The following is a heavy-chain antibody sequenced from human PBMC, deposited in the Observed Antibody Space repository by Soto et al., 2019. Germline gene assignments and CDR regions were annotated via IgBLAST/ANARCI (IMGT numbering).Heavy chain of an antibody. D-gene: IGHD6-19*01. V-gene: IGHV2-5*02. Sequence: QITLKESGPTLVRPTQTLTLTCTFSGFSLSTRGVGVGWIRQPPGKALEWLGLIYWDDDKRYSPSLKSRLTITKDTSKNQVVLTRTNLAPVDTATYYCAHRGSSWQLDYWGQGTLVTVSS. CDR2: IYWDDDK. CDR1: GFSLSTRGVG. CDR3: AHRGSSWQLDY. J-gene: IGHJ4*02.